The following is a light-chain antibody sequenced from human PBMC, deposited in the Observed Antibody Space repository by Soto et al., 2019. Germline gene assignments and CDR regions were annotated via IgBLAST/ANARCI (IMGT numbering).Light chain of an antibody. J-gene: IGLJ2*01. CDR3: CSYAGSSTLDVV. CDR2: EGS. CDR1: SGDVGSYNL. Sequence: QTASVSGSPGQSITISCTGTSGDVGSYNLVSWYQQHPGKAPKLMIYEGSKRPSGVSNRFSGSKSGNTASLTISGLQAEDEADYYCCSYAGSSTLDVVFGGGTKVTVL. V-gene: IGLV2-23*01.